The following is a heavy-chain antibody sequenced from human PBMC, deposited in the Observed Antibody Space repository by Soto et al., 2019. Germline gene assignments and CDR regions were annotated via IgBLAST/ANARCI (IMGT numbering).Heavy chain of an antibody. CDR3: AAIPATTSRNDC. D-gene: IGHD2-2*02. V-gene: IGHV4-39*01. CDR2: IYYSGST. CDR1: GGSITSSYY. J-gene: IGHJ4*02. Sequence: SETLSLTCTVSGGSITSSYYWGWIRQPPGKGLEWIGSIYYSGSTYYNPSLKSRVTISVDTSKNQFSLKLSSVTAADTAVYYCAAIPATTSRNDCWGQGTLVTVAS.